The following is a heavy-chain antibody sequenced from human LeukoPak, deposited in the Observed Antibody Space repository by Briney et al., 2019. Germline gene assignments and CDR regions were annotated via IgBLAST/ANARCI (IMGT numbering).Heavy chain of an antibody. Sequence: GGSLRLSCAAGFTFSSYWMSWVRQAPGKGLEWVSYISSSGSTIYYADSVKGRFTISRDNAKNSLCLQMNSLRAEDTAVYYCAELGITMIGGVWGKGTTVTISS. D-gene: IGHD3-10*02. CDR3: AELGITMIGGV. CDR1: GFTFSSYW. CDR2: ISSSGSTI. V-gene: IGHV3-48*04. J-gene: IGHJ6*04.